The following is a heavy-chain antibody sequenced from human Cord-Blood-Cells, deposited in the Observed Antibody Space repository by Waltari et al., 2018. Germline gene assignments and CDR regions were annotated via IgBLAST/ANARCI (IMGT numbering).Heavy chain of an antibody. CDR2: IYPGDSDT. D-gene: IGHD3-10*01. V-gene: IGHV5-51*01. Sequence: EVQLVQSGAEVKQPGESLKISCKGPGYSFTSYWIGRVRQMPGKGLEWMGIIYPGDSDTRYSPSFQGQVTISADKSISTAYLQWSSLKASDTAMYYCARRFRGSGSYWYFDLWGRGTLVTVSS. J-gene: IGHJ2*01. CDR1: GYSFTSYW. CDR3: ARRFRGSGSYWYFDL.